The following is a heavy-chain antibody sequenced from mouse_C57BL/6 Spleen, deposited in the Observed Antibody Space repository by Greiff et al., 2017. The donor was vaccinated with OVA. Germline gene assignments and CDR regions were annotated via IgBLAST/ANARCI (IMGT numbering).Heavy chain of an antibody. CDR1: GFSFNTYA. CDR2: IRSKSNNYAT. V-gene: IGHV10-1*01. J-gene: IGHJ4*01. Sequence: DVHLVESGGGLVQPKGSLKLSCAASGFSFNTYAMNWVRQAPGKGLEWVARIRSKSNNYATYYADSVKDRFTISRDDSESMLYLQMNNLKTEDTAMYYCVRHDSYAMDYWGQGTSVTVSS. CDR3: VRHDSYAMDY.